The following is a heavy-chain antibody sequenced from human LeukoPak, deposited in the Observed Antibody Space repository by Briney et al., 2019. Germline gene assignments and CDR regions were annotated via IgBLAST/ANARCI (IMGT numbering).Heavy chain of an antibody. Sequence: SETLSLTCTVSGGSISSYYWSWIRQPPGKGLEWIGYIYYSGSTNYNPSLKSQVTISVDTSKNQFSLKLSSVTAADTAVYYCARGWADYDSSGYFDYWGQGTLVTVSS. CDR2: IYYSGST. J-gene: IGHJ4*02. D-gene: IGHD3-22*01. CDR3: ARGWADYDSSGYFDY. V-gene: IGHV4-59*01. CDR1: GGSISSYY.